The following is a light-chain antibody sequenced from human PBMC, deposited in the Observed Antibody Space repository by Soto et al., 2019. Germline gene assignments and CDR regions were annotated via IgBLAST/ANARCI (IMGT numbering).Light chain of an antibody. CDR1: QSVSSSY. J-gene: IGKJ1*01. CDR2: VAS. CDR3: QQYGSSPWT. Sequence: EIVLTQSPGTLSLSPGERATLSCRASQSVSSSYLAWYQQKPGQAPRLLIYVASSRAPGIPDRFSGSGSGTDFTLTISRMEPEDFAVYYCQQYGSSPWTFGQGNKVEIK. V-gene: IGKV3-20*01.